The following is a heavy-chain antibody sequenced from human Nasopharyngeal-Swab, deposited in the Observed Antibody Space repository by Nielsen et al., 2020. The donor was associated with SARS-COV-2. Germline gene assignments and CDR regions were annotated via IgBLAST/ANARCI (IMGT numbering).Heavy chain of an antibody. J-gene: IGHJ4*02. CDR3: ARERYSSSWYFDY. CDR1: GFTFSSYG. CDR2: IWYDGSNK. Sequence: GESLKISCAASGFTFSSYGMHWVRPAPGKGLEWVAVIWYDGSNKYYADSVKGRFTISRDNSKNTLYLQMNSLRAEDTAVYYCARERYSSSWYFDYWGQGTLVTVSS. V-gene: IGHV3-33*01. D-gene: IGHD6-13*01.